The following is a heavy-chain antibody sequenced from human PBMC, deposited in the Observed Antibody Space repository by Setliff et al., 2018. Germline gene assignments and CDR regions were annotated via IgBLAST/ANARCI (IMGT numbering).Heavy chain of an antibody. J-gene: IGHJ3*02. V-gene: IGHV4-34*01. CDR3: TRGPDGYTYQGAFDI. CDR1: GGSFSGYY. CDR2: INHSGST. D-gene: IGHD5-12*01. Sequence: NPSETLSLTCAVYGGSFSGYYWSWIRQPPGKGLEWIGEINHSGSTNYNPSLKSRVTIPVDTSKNQFSLKLSSVTAADTAVYYCTRGPDGYTYQGAFDIWGQGTMVTVSS.